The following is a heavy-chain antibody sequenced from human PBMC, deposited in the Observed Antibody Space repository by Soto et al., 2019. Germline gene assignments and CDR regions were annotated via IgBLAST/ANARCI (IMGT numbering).Heavy chain of an antibody. Sequence: XWSLRLSRAASRFSFRTTCMSWVRQAPGKGLEWVGRIKSKSAGETTDYADPVKGRFTISRDDSKDTLYLHMDSLETGDTAVYYCSTGSPFSGSVFDYWGQGTLVTVSS. J-gene: IGHJ4*02. CDR2: IKSKSAGETT. CDR3: STGSPFSGSVFDY. CDR1: RFSFRTTC. D-gene: IGHD1-26*01. V-gene: IGHV3-15*05.